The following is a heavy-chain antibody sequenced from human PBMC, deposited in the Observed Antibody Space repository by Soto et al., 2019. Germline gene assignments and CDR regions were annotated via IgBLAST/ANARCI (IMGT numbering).Heavy chain of an antibody. CDR2: IYPGDSDT. Sequence: PGESLKISCKGSGYSFTSYWIGWVRQMPGKGLEWMGIIYPGDSDTRYSPSFQGQVTISADKSISTAYLQWSSLKASDTAMFYCASTYGSGSYYTDRYYYYYGMDVWGQGTTVTVSS. D-gene: IGHD3-10*01. J-gene: IGHJ6*02. CDR1: GYSFTSYW. V-gene: IGHV5-51*01. CDR3: ASTYGSGSYYTDRYYYYYGMDV.